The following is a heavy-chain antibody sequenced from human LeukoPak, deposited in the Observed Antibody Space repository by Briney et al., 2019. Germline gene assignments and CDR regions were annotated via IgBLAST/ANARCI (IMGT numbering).Heavy chain of an antibody. CDR3: ARKTVGAKNWFDP. CDR1: GFSFSSYE. V-gene: IGHV3-48*03. J-gene: IGHJ5*02. Sequence: GGSLRLSCVASGFSFSSYEMNWFRQAPGKGLEWASYISSSSGNIKYADSVKGRFTISRDNAKNSLYLQMNSLRADDSAVYCCARKTVGAKNWFDPWGQGTLVTVSS. CDR2: ISSSSGNI. D-gene: IGHD1-26*01.